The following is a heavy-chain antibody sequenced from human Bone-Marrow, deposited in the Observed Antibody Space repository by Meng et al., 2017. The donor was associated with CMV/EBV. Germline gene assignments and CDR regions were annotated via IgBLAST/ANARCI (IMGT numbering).Heavy chain of an antibody. J-gene: IGHJ4*02. CDR3: ARSNYDFWSGHPYSDY. V-gene: IGHV1-46*01. Sequence: ASVKVSCKASGYTFTSYYMHWVRQAPGQGLEWMGIINPSGGSTSYAQKFQGRVTMTRDTSTSTVYMELSSLRSEDTAVYYCARSNYDFWSGHPYSDYWGQGTLVTVSS. CDR2: INPSGGST. D-gene: IGHD3-3*01. CDR1: GYTFTSYY.